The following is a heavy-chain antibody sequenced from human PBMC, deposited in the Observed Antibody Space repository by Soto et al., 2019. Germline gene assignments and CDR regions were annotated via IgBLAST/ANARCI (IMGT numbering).Heavy chain of an antibody. D-gene: IGHD5-12*01. J-gene: IGHJ3*02. Sequence: ASVKVSCTASGYTFTSYDINWVRQATGQGLEWMGWMNPNSGNTGYAQKFQGRVTMTRNTSISTAYMELSSLRSEDTAVYYCARGSPVGTTIPFDIWGQGTMVTVSS. CDR1: GYTFTSYD. CDR3: ARGSPVGTTIPFDI. V-gene: IGHV1-8*01. CDR2: MNPNSGNT.